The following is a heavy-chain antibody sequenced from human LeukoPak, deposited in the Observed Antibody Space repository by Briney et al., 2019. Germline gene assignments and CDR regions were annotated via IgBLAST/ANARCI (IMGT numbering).Heavy chain of an antibody. CDR2: ISYGGSNK. J-gene: IGHJ4*02. Sequence: PGRSLRLSCAASGFTFSRYGMHWVHQAPGKGLEWVAVISYGGSNKNYADSVKGRFTISRDNSKNTLYLQMNSLRPEDAAVYYCAKERATETRRLDYWGQGTLVTVSS. CDR3: AKERATETRRLDY. CDR1: GFTFSRYG. V-gene: IGHV3-30*18.